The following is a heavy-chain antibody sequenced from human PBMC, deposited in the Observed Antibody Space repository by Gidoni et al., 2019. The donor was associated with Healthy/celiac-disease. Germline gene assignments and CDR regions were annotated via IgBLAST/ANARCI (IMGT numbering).Heavy chain of an antibody. D-gene: IGHD1-7*01. J-gene: IGHJ4*02. V-gene: IGHV5-10-1*03. Sequence: EVQLVHSGAEVQKPGESLRIYCKGSGYSFTSYWLSWVRQMPGKGLEWMGRIDPSYSQTDYSPSFQGHVTISADKSISTAYLQWSSLKASDTAMYYCATFYFGTTQADFDYWGQGTLVTVSS. CDR1: GYSFTSYW. CDR3: ATFYFGTTQADFDY. CDR2: IDPSYSQT.